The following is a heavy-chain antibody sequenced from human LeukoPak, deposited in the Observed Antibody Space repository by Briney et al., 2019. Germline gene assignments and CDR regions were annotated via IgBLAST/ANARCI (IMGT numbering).Heavy chain of an antibody. CDR1: GYTLTELS. Sequence: ASVKVSCKVPGYTLTELSMHWVRQATGKGLEWMGGFDPEDGEPVYAQKFQGRVTMTEDTSTDTAYMELSSLRSEDTAVYYCATALSNPFYDSSGYYYGYFQHWGQGTLVTVSS. CDR2: FDPEDGEP. CDR3: ATALSNPFYDSSGYYYGYFQH. V-gene: IGHV1-24*01. D-gene: IGHD3-22*01. J-gene: IGHJ1*01.